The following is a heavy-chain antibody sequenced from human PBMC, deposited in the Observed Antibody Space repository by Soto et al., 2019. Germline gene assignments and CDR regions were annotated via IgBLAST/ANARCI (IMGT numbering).Heavy chain of an antibody. CDR3: AREVGGYCGGGSCYSNLGCYYGMDV. J-gene: IGHJ6*02. V-gene: IGHV1-69*12. CDR2: IIPIFGTA. Sequence: QVQLVQSGAEVKKPGSSVKVSCKASGGTFSSYAISWVRQAPGQGLEWMGGIIPIFGTANYAQKFQGRVTITADYSTTKAYMELGSLRSEDTAVYYCAREVGGYCGGGSCYSNLGCYYGMDVWGQGTTVTVSS. D-gene: IGHD2-15*01. CDR1: GGTFSSYA.